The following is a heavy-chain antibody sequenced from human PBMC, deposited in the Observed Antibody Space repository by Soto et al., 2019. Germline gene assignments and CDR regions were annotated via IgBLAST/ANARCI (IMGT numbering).Heavy chain of an antibody. V-gene: IGHV3-23*01. J-gene: IGHJ3*02. CDR3: AKWGKVVADFVGCGAFDI. CDR2: ISGSGGST. CDR1: GFTFSSYA. Sequence: GGSLRLSCAASGFTFSSYAMSWVRQAPGKGLEWVSAISGSGGSTYYADSVKGRFTISRDNSKNTLYLQMNSLRAEDTAVYYCAKWGKVVADFVGCGAFDIWGQGTMVTVSS. D-gene: IGHD2-15*01.